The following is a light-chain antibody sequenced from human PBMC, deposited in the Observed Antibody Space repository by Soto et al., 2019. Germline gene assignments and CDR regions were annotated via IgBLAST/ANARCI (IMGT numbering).Light chain of an antibody. Sequence: QSVLTQAPSVSGAPGQRVTISCTGSSSNIGAGYDVHWYQQLPGTAPKRLIYGNTNRPSGVPDRFSGSKSGTSASLAITGLQAEDEADYYWQSYDSSLSGAVFGGGTKLTVL. V-gene: IGLV1-40*01. J-gene: IGLJ2*01. CDR3: QSYDSSLSGAV. CDR1: SSNIGAGYD. CDR2: GNT.